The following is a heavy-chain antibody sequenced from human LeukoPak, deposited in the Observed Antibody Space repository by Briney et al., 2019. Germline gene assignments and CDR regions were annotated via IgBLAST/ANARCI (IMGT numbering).Heavy chain of an antibody. CDR2: INPSGGSR. CDR1: GYTLTSYY. D-gene: IGHD2-21*01. J-gene: IGHJ4*02. V-gene: IGHV1-46*01. Sequence: ASVKVSCKAAGYTLTSYYMHWVRQAPGQGLEWMGIINPSGGSRTYAQKFQGRVTMTRDTSTSTVYMELSSLRSEDTAVYYCVRASGYCGGITCWNDYWGQGTLVTVSS. CDR3: VRASGYCGGITCWNDY.